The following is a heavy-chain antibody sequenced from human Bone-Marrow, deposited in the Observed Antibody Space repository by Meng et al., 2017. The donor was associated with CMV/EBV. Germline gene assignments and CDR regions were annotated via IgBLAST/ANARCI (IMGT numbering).Heavy chain of an antibody. J-gene: IGHJ4*02. V-gene: IGHV1-2*02. D-gene: IGHD2-2*01. CDR3: VRDVYQLLIFDY. Sequence: ASVKVSCKASGYTFTSYGISWVRQAPGQGLEWMGWINPNSGGTNYAQKFQGRVTMTRDTSISTAYMELSRLRSDDTAVYYCVRDVYQLLIFDYWGQGTLVTVSS. CDR2: INPNSGGT. CDR1: GYTFTSYG.